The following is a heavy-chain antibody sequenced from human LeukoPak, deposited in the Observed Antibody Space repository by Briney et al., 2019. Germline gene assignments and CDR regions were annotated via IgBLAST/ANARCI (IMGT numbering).Heavy chain of an antibody. V-gene: IGHV3-30-3*01. CDR2: ISYDGSNK. CDR1: GFTCSTYA. Sequence: PGGSLRLSCAASGFTCSTYAIHWVRQAPGKGLEWVALISYDGSNKFYADSVKGRFTISRDNSSNTLYLQMNSLRPEDTAVYYCARGPGVATTLNLNYWGQGTLVTVSS. CDR3: ARGPGVATTLNLNY. D-gene: IGHD2/OR15-2a*01. J-gene: IGHJ4*02.